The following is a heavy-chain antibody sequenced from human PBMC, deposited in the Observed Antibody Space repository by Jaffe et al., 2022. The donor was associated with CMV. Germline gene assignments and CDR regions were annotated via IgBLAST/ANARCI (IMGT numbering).Heavy chain of an antibody. CDR1: GGSISSYY. CDR3: AATLRWPPKGGWFDP. Sequence: QVQLQESGPGLVKPSETLSLTCTVSGGSISSYYWSWIRQPPGKGLEWIGYIYYSGSTNYNPSLKSRVTISVDTSKNQFSLKLSSVTAADTAVYYCAATLRWPPKGGWFDPWGQGTLVTVSS. J-gene: IGHJ5*02. D-gene: IGHD4-17*01. V-gene: IGHV4-59*08. CDR2: IYYSGST.